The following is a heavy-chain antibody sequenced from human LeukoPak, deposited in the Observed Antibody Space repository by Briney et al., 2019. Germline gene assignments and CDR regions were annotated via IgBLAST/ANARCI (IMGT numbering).Heavy chain of an antibody. J-gene: IGHJ4*02. CDR1: GYTFTSYY. D-gene: IGHD4-17*01. V-gene: IGHV1-46*01. CDR3: ARTVTTYRFDY. CDR2: INPSGGST. Sequence: GASVKVSCKASGYTFTSYYMHWVRQAPGQGLEWMGIINPSGGSTSYAQKFQGRVTITADKSTSTAYMELSSLRSEDTAVYYCARTVTTYRFDYWGQGTLVTVSS.